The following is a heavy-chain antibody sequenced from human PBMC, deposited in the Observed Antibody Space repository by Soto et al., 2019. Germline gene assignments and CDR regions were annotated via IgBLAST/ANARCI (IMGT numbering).Heavy chain of an antibody. CDR2: IIPIPGTA. D-gene: IGHD2-2*01. Sequence: QVQLVQSGAEVKKPGSSVKVSCKASGGTFGSYAISWVRQAPGQGLEWRGGIIPIPGTANYAQKFQGRVTIAADESTSTAYMELSSLRSEDTAVYDCARSQGSSTSLEIYYYYYYGMDVWGQGTTVTVSS. J-gene: IGHJ6*02. CDR3: ARSQGSSTSLEIYYYYYYGMDV. V-gene: IGHV1-69*01. CDR1: GGTFGSYA.